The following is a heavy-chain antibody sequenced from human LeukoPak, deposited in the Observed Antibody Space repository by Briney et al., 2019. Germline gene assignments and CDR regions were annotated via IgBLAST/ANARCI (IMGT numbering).Heavy chain of an antibody. CDR2: ISSSSSYI. J-gene: IGHJ3*02. Sequence: GGSPRLSCAASGFTFSSYSMNWVRQAPGKGLEWVSSISSSSSYIYYADSVKGRSTISRDNAKNSLYLQMNSLRAEDTAVYYCARILTAAFDIWGQGTMVTVSS. CDR3: ARILTAAFDI. V-gene: IGHV3-21*01. D-gene: IGHD3-9*01. CDR1: GFTFSSYS.